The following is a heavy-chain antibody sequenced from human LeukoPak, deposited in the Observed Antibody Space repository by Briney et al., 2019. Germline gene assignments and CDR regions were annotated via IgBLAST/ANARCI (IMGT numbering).Heavy chain of an antibody. CDR3: ARVGGRYSPPGY. J-gene: IGHJ4*02. Sequence: GGSLRLSCAASGFTFSSYWMSWVRQAPGKGLEWVANIKQDGSEKYYVDSVKGRFTISRDNDKNSLFLQMTSLRAEDTAVYYCARVGGRYSPPGYWGQGTLVTVSS. D-gene: IGHD3-16*02. CDR2: IKQDGSEK. V-gene: IGHV3-7*01. CDR1: GFTFSSYW.